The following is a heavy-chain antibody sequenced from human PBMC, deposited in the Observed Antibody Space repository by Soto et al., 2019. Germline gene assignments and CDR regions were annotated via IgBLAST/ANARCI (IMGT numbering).Heavy chain of an antibody. J-gene: IGHJ4*02. CDR3: ATKRSYREGPPGILDY. V-gene: IGHV4-59*01. CDR2: IYYSGST. CDR1: GGSISSYY. D-gene: IGHD3-10*01. Sequence: SETLSLTCTVSGGSISSYYWSWIRQPPGKGLEWIGYIYYSGSTNYNPSLKGRVTISVDTSKNQFSLKLSSVTAADTAMYYCATKRSYREGPPGILDYWGQGALVTVSS.